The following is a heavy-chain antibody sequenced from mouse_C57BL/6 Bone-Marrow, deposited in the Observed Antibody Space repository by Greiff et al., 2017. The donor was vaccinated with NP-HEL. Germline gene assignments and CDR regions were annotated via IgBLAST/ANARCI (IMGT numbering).Heavy chain of an antibody. CDR1: GFTFSSYA. V-gene: IGHV5-4*01. Sequence: EVQLQESGGGLVKPGGSLKLSCAASGFTFSSYAMSWVRQTPEKRLEWVATISDGGSYTYYPDNVKGRFTISRDNAKNNLYLQMSHLKSEDTAMYYCARDRGYSNESDAMDYWGQGTSVTVSS. J-gene: IGHJ4*01. CDR2: ISDGGSYT. CDR3: ARDRGYSNESDAMDY. D-gene: IGHD2-5*01.